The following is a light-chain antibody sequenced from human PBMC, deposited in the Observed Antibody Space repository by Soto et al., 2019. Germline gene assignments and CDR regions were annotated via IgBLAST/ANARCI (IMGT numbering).Light chain of an antibody. J-gene: IGLJ3*02. V-gene: IGLV1-40*01. CDR1: SSNIGAGYD. CDR2: GNS. Sequence: QLVLTQPPSVSGAPGQRVTISCTGSSSNIGAGYDVHWYQQLPGTAPKLLIYGNSNRPSGVPDRFSGSKSGTSASLAITGLQAEDEADYYCQSYDSSLSALWVFGGGTKLTVL. CDR3: QSYDSSLSALWV.